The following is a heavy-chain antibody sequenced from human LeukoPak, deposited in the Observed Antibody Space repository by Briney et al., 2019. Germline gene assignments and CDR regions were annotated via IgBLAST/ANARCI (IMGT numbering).Heavy chain of an antibody. J-gene: IGHJ4*02. CDR2: IYYSGST. V-gene: IGHV4-59*12. D-gene: IGHD1-26*01. CDR1: GGSISSYY. CDR3: ARDTGGSYRGTTYDY. Sequence: PSETLSLTCTVSGGSISSYYWSWIRQPPGKGLEWIGYIYYSGSTNYNPSLKSRVTMSVDTSKNQFSLKLSSVTAADTAVYYCARDTGGSYRGTTYDYWGQGTLVTVSS.